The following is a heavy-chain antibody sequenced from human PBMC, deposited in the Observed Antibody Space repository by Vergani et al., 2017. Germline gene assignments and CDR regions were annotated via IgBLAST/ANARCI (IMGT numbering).Heavy chain of an antibody. J-gene: IGHJ4*02. Sequence: QITLKESGPTLVRPTQTLTLTCTFSGFSLSTPGVGIGWIRQPPGKALEWLALIYWNDKKRYNPDLMSRLTVTKDTSETQVVLTMTNMDPVDTATYFWAYSIYLSSAVAGQLSDWGQGTTVTVSS. CDR1: GFSLSTPGVG. V-gene: IGHV2-5*01. D-gene: IGHD6-19*01. CDR3: AYSIYLSSAVAGQLSD. CDR2: IYWNDKK.